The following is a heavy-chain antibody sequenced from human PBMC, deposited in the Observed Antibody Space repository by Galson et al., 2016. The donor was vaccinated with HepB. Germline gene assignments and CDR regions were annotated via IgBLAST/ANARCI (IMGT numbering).Heavy chain of an antibody. V-gene: IGHV3-13*01. Sequence: SLRLSCAASGFIFSNYWMTWVRQAPGKGLEWVSGIDTAGGTSYLGSVKGRFTISRENAKNSLYLQMNSLRVGGTAVYYCVREILLVVGYYGMDVWGQGTTVTVSS. J-gene: IGHJ6*02. D-gene: IGHD5-18*01. CDR2: IDTAGGT. CDR3: VREILLVVGYYGMDV. CDR1: GFIFSNYW.